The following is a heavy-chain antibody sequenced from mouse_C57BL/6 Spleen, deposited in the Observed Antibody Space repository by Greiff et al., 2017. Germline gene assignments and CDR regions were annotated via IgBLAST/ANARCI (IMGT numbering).Heavy chain of an antibody. CDR3: ARPPITAVVAHWYFDV. V-gene: IGHV5-17*01. CDR1: GFTFSDYG. CDR2: ISSGSSTI. J-gene: IGHJ1*03. Sequence: DVKLVESGGGLVKPGGSLKLSCAASGFTFSDYGMHWVRQAPEKGLEWVAYISSGSSTIYYADTVKGRFTISRDNATNTLCLQMTSLTSEDTAMYYCARPPITAVVAHWYFDVWGTGTTVTVSS. D-gene: IGHD1-1*01.